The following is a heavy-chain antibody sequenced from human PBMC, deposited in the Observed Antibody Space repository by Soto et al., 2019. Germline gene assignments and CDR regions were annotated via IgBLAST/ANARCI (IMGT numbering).Heavy chain of an antibody. Sequence: PVGSLRLSCAASGFTCSSYAMHCVRQAPGKGLEWGSVISYDGSNKYYADSVKGRFTIPRENSTNPLYLNMNSLRAEDTAVYYCARTLRDGYNAFVYWGQGTLVTAPQ. V-gene: IGHV3-30-3*01. CDR2: ISYDGSNK. CDR1: GFTCSSYA. D-gene: IGHD5-12*01. J-gene: IGHJ4*02. CDR3: ARTLRDGYNAFVY.